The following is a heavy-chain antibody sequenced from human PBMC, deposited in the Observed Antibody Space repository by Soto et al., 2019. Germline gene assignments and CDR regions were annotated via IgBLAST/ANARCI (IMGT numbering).Heavy chain of an antibody. CDR1: GFTFSSYA. Sequence: EVQLLESGGGLVQPGGSLRLSCAASGFTFSSYAMSWVRQAPGKGLEWVSAISGSGGSTYYADSVKGRFTISRDNSKNKLYLQMNSLRAEDTAVYYCAKSPHGKRGGGSQGVYWGQVTLVTVSS. D-gene: IGHD2-15*01. V-gene: IGHV3-23*01. CDR3: AKSPHGKRGGGSQGVY. CDR2: ISGSGGST. J-gene: IGHJ4*02.